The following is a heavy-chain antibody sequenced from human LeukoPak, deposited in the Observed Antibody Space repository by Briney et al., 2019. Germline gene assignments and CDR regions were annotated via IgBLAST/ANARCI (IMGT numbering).Heavy chain of an antibody. D-gene: IGHD1-26*01. V-gene: IGHV3-48*03. CDR2: ICSSGGPK. Sequence: GGSLRLSCAASGFTFSSYEMNWVRQPPGKGLEWVSYICSSGGPKYYADSVKGRFTISRDNPNNCLYLQMNSLRAQDTDVYYCARDASGTPREGFDYWGRGTLVTVSS. J-gene: IGHJ4*02. CDR1: GFTFSSYE. CDR3: ARDASGTPREGFDY.